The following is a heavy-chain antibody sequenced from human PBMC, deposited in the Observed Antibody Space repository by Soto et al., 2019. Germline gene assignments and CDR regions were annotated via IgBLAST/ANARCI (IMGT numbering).Heavy chain of an antibody. D-gene: IGHD2-2*01. V-gene: IGHV4-39*07. CDR3: AREDRDRETGLVPAAIDGMDV. J-gene: IGHJ6*02. Sequence: SETLSLTCTVSGGSISSRGYYWGWIRQPPGKGLEWIGTIYYSGSTYYNPSLKSRVTISVDTSKNQFSLKLSSVTAADTAVYYCAREDRDRETGLVPAAIDGMDVWGQGTTVTAP. CDR2: IYYSGST. CDR1: GGSISSRGYY.